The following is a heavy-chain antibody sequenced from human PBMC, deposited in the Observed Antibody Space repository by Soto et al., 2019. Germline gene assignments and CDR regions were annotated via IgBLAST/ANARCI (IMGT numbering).Heavy chain of an antibody. V-gene: IGHV3-43*01. CDR2: ISWDGGGT. J-gene: IGHJ6*02. Sequence: GGSLSLSCVGSGFTFDDYTMHWVRQAPGKGLEWVSLISWDGGGTYYAGSVKGRFTISRDNSKNSLYLQMNSLRTEDTALYYCAKDITAWDHYYYGMDVWGQGTTVTVSS. D-gene: IGHD1-26*01. CDR3: AKDITAWDHYYYGMDV. CDR1: GFTFDDYT.